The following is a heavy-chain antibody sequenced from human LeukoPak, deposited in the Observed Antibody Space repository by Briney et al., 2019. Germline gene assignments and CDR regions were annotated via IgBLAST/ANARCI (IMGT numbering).Heavy chain of an antibody. CDR2: ISSSGSTI. J-gene: IGHJ3*02. CDR1: GFTFSDYY. V-gene: IGHV3-11*01. D-gene: IGHD3-16*01. Sequence: GGSLRLSCAASGFTFSDYYMSWIRQAPGKGLEWVSYISSSGSTIYYADSVKGRFTISRDNAKNSLYLQMNSLRAEDTAVYYCSRDLGAADDSFYIWGQGTMVTVSS. CDR3: SRDLGAADDSFYI.